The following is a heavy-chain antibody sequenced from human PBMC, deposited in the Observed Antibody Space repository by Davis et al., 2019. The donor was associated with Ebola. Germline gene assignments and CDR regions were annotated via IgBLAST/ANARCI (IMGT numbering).Heavy chain of an antibody. CDR3: VGGGIQIWSSHYLDY. CDR2: IITDNGNR. V-gene: IGHV1-18*04. D-gene: IGHD5-18*01. CDR1: GYTFTSYG. J-gene: IGHJ4*02. Sequence: ASVPVSCQASGYTFTSYGISWVRQAPGQGLEWMGWIITDNGNRNYAQKFQGRVTMSTDTSTTTAYMELTSLRSDDTAVYYCVGGGIQIWSSHYLDYWGQGTLVTVSS.